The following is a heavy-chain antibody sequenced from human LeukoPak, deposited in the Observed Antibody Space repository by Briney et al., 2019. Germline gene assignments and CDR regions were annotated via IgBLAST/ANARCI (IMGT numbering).Heavy chain of an antibody. V-gene: IGHV1-18*01. CDR2: ISTYSDDT. CDR3: ARGQKKHYYGSRFFDK. Sequence: ASVKVSCKASGYTFTSYNINWVRQAPGQGLEWMGWISTYSDDTNYAQKFQDRVTLTADTSTSTAYMEVRSLRSDDTAVYYCARGQKKHYYGSRFFDKWGQGTLITVSS. CDR1: GYTFTSYN. J-gene: IGHJ4*02. D-gene: IGHD3-10*01.